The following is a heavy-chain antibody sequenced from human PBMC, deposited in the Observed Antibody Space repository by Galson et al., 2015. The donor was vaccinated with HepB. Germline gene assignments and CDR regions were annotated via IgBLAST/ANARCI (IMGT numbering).Heavy chain of an antibody. J-gene: IGHJ4*02. CDR1: GFTFGVYA. CDR3: TRDRGPPGIAARTSLDY. V-gene: IGHV3-49*03. CDR2: IRSKAYGGTT. D-gene: IGHD6-6*01. Sequence: SLRRAGAASGFTFGVYARSWFRQAPGEGLEWVGFIRSKAYGGTTEYAASVKGRFTISRDDSKSIAYRQMNSLKTEDTAVYYCTRDRGPPGIAARTSLDYWGQGTLVTVSS.